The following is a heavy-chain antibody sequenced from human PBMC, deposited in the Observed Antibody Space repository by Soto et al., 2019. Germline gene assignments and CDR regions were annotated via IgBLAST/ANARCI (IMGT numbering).Heavy chain of an antibody. D-gene: IGHD3-3*01. J-gene: IGHJ6*02. CDR2: ISSSSSYI. CDR1: GFTFSSYS. Sequence: PGGSLRLSCAASGFTFSSYSMNWVRQAPGKGLEWVSSISSSSSYIYYADSVKGRFTISRDNAKNSLYLQMNSLRAEDTAVYYCARPIRFLEWLLTDYYYYGMDVWGQGTTVTVSS. CDR3: ARPIRFLEWLLTDYYYYGMDV. V-gene: IGHV3-21*01.